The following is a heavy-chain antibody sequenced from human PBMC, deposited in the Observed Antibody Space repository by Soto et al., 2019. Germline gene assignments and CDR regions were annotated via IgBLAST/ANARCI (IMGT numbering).Heavy chain of an antibody. J-gene: IGHJ4*02. CDR1: GGPISSDY. CDR3: ARVLSGSSLFDY. V-gene: IGHV4-59*01. CDR2: ISYSGNT. D-gene: IGHD1-26*01. Sequence: TLSLTCTVSGGPISSDYWSWIRQPPGKGLEWIGYISYSGNTNYNPSLKSLVTISVDTSKKQFSLKLRSVTAADTAVYYCARVLSGSSLFDYWGQGMSVTVS.